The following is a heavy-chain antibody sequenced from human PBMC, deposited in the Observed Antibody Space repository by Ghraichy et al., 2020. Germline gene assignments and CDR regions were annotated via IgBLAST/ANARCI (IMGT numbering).Heavy chain of an antibody. J-gene: IGHJ4*02. Sequence: GGSLRLSCAASGFTFSRYWMHWVRHNPGKGLVWISRINSDGSATTYADSMEGRFTISRDNAKNTLYLQVNSLREEDTAVYYCAREDYTNSWHADYWGQGTLVTVSS. D-gene: IGHD2-2*02. V-gene: IGHV3-74*01. CDR2: INSDGSAT. CDR1: GFTFSRYW. CDR3: AREDYTNSWHADY.